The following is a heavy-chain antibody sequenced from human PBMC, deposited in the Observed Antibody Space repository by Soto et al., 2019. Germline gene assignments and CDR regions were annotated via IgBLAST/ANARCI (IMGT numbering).Heavy chain of an antibody. V-gene: IGHV3-23*01. D-gene: IGHD3-16*01. J-gene: IGHJ4*02. CDR2: ISGGGGST. CDR1: GFTFSNSA. CDR3: AKALRNQVLCGFDY. Sequence: EVQLLESGGGLVQPGGSLRLSCAASGFTFSNSAMNWVRQAPGKGMEWVSAISGGGGSTYYADSVKRRFTISRDNSKNTLDLYMNSLTAEDTAVYYCAKALRNQVLCGFDYWGQGSLVTVTS.